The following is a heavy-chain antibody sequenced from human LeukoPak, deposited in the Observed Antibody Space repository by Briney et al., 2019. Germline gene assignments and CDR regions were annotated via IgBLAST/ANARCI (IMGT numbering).Heavy chain of an antibody. V-gene: IGHV1-46*01. CDR2: INPSGGST. J-gene: IGHJ4*02. Sequence: ASVKVSCKASGYTFTSYYMHWVRQAPGQGLEWMGIINPSGGSTSYAQKFQGRVTMTRDTSTSTVYMELSSLRSEDTAVYYCAREDRYCSSTSCFGDYWGQGTLVTVSS. D-gene: IGHD2-2*01. CDR3: AREDRYCSSTSCFGDY. CDR1: GYTFTSYY.